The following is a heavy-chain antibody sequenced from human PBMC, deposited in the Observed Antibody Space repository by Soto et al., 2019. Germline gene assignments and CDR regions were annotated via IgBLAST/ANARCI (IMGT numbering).Heavy chain of an antibody. Sequence: EVQLLESGGSLVQPGGSLRLSCAASGFTFSSSGMSWVRQAPEKGLEWVSGINLAAGGAYYAYYADSVKGRFTISRDNAENTVYLQMNSLRVEATAVYFCAKDSGRTYSQHWGQGTLVTVSS. V-gene: IGHV3-23*01. CDR3: AKDSGRTYSQH. CDR1: GFTFSSSG. CDR2: INLAAGGA. D-gene: IGHD3-10*01. J-gene: IGHJ1*01.